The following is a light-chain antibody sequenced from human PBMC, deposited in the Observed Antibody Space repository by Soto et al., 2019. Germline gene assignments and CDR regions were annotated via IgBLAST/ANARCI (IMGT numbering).Light chain of an antibody. V-gene: IGKV1-5*01. CDR2: DAS. CDR1: QSISSW. CDR3: QQYNSYST. J-gene: IGKJ1*01. Sequence: DIQMPQSPSTRSASVVDRVTITCRASQSISSWLAWYQQKPGKAPKLLIYDASSLESGVPSRFSGSGSGTEFTLTISSLQPEDFASYYCQQYNSYSTFGQGTKVDIK.